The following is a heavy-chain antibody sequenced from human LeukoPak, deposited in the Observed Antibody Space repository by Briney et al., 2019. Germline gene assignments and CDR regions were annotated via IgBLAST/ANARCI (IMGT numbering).Heavy chain of an antibody. D-gene: IGHD6-19*01. V-gene: IGHV3-66*01. CDR2: LYSGGGT. CDR3: ARGVAVAGPGNAFDI. Sequence: GGSLRLSCAASGFXFSSYAMHWVRQAPGKGLEWVSVLYSGGGTDYADSVKGRFTISRDNSKNTLYLQMNSLRAEDTAVYYCARGVAVAGPGNAFDIWGQGTMVTVSS. J-gene: IGHJ3*02. CDR1: GFXFSSYA.